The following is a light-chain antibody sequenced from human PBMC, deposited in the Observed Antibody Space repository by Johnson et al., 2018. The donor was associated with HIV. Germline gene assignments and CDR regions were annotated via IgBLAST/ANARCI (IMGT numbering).Light chain of an antibody. Sequence: QSVLTQPPSVSAAPGQKVTISCSASSSNIVNIYISWYQHLPGTAPKLLIYDNSKRPSGIPDRFSGSKSGPSATLVITGLQTGDEADYHCATWDSSLSVYVFGTGTKVTVL. CDR3: ATWDSSLSVYV. J-gene: IGLJ1*01. CDR1: SSNIVNIY. CDR2: DNS. V-gene: IGLV1-51*01.